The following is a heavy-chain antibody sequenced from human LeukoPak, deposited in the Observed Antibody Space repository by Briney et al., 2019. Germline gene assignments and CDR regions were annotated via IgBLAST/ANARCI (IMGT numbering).Heavy chain of an antibody. CDR3: ARWSRLGYCSGGSCSGGVDY. CDR2: IYYSGST. D-gene: IGHD2-15*01. Sequence: SETLSLTCTVSGGSISSYYWSWIRQPPGKGLEWIGYIYYSGSTNYNPSLKSRVTISVDTSKNQFSLKLSSVTAADTAVYYCARWSRLGYCSGGSCSGGVDYWGQGTLVTVSS. CDR1: GGSISSYY. J-gene: IGHJ4*02. V-gene: IGHV4-59*12.